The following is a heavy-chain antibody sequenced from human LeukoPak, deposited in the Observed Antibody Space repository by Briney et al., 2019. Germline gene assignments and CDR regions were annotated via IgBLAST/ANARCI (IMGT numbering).Heavy chain of an antibody. J-gene: IGHJ4*02. CDR3: ARDGARYSGSYYNDY. D-gene: IGHD1-26*01. CDR2: ISGNGGTT. V-gene: IGHV3-64*01. CDR1: GFTFSSYD. Sequence: GGSLRLSCAASGFTFSSYDMQWVRQAPGKGLEYVSAISGNGGTTYHANSVKGRFTISRDNSKNTLYLQMGSLRAEDMAVYYCARDGARYSGSYYNDYWGQGTLVTVSS.